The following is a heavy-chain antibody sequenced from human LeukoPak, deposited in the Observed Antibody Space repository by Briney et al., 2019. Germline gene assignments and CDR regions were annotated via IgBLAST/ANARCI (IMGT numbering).Heavy chain of an antibody. J-gene: IGHJ4*02. D-gene: IGHD2-2*01. Sequence: PGGSLRLPCAASGFTFSNAWMSWVRQAPGKGLEWMGIIYPGDSDTRYSPSFQGQVTISADKSISTAYLQWSSLKASDTAMYYCARRGYCSSTSCYVFDYWGQGTLVTVSS. V-gene: IGHV5-51*01. CDR1: GFTFSNAW. CDR2: IYPGDSDT. CDR3: ARRGYCSSTSCYVFDY.